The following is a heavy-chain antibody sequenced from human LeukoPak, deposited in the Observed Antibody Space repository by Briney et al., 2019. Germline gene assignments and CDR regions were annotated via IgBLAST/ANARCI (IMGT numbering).Heavy chain of an antibody. V-gene: IGHV4-30-4*01. D-gene: IGHD3-22*01. CDR2: IYYSGST. J-gene: IGHJ4*02. CDR3: ARASETYYYDSSGYYHDY. Sequence: SETLSLTCTVSGGSISSGDYSWSWIRQPPGKGLEWIGYIYYSGSTYYNPSLKSRVTISVDTSKNQFSLKLSSVTAADTAVYYCARASETYYYDSSGYYHDYWGQGTLVTVSS. CDR1: GGSISSGDYS.